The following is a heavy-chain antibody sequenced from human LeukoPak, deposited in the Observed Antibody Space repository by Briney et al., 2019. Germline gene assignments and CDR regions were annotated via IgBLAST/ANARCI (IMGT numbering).Heavy chain of an antibody. V-gene: IGHV4-59*01. CDR3: ARYRGNSNGGFDP. Sequence: SETLSLTCTVSGXSISSYYWSWIRQPPGKGLEWIGNIYNSGGTNYNPSLKSRVTTSVDTSKNQFSLKLTSVTAADTAVYYCARYRGNSNGGFDPWGQGTLVTVSS. D-gene: IGHD4-23*01. CDR1: GXSISSYY. J-gene: IGHJ5*02. CDR2: IYNSGGT.